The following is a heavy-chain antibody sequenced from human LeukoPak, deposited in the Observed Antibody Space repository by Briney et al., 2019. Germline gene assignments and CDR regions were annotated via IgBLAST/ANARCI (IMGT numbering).Heavy chain of an antibody. CDR2: ISGRGGRT. D-gene: IGHD3-10*01. V-gene: IGHV3-23*01. Sequence: GGSLRLSCAASGFTFSSHAMSWVRQAPGKGVEWVSAISGRGGRTYYPDCEKRRFIISRDNSKNTLYLQMNSLRAEDTAVYYCYGSGSYYHPWGKGPLVRVSS. CDR3: YGSGSYYHP. CDR1: GFTFSSHA. J-gene: IGHJ5*02.